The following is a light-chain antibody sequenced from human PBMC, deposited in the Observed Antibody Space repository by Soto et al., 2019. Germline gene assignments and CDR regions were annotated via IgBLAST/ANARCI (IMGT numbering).Light chain of an antibody. CDR1: QSISSSY. Sequence: EIVLTQSPGTLSLSPGERATLSCRASQSISSSYLAWYQQKPGQAPRLLIYGASSRATGIPDRFSGSGSGTDFTLTISRLEPEDFAAYYCQQYGSFTFGQGTRLEIK. J-gene: IGKJ5*01. CDR2: GAS. V-gene: IGKV3-20*01. CDR3: QQYGSFT.